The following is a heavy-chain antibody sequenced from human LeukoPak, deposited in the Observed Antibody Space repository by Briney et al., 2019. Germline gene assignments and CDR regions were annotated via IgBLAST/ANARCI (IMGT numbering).Heavy chain of an antibody. J-gene: IGHJ4*02. Sequence: ASVKVSCTASGYPFTVQHMHWVRQAPGQGLEWMGWINPNSGDTKYTQNFQGRVTMTRDTPISTAYMELSSLRSDDTAVYYCARGGTSAWQYYDYWGQGTLVTVSS. CDR1: GYPFTVQH. CDR2: INPNSGDT. D-gene: IGHD6-19*01. V-gene: IGHV1-2*02. CDR3: ARGGTSAWQYYDY.